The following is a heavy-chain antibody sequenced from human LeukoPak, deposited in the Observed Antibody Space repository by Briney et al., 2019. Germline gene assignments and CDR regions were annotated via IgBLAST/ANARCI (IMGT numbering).Heavy chain of an antibody. Sequence: PGRSLRLSCTASGFTFGDYAMSWVRQAPGKGLEWVGFIRSKAYGGTTEYAASVKGRFTISRDDSKSIACLQMNSLKTEDTAVYYCTRVDIVATTPDYWGQGTLVTVSS. V-gene: IGHV3-49*04. D-gene: IGHD5-12*01. CDR1: GFTFGDYA. CDR3: TRVDIVATTPDY. CDR2: IRSKAYGGTT. J-gene: IGHJ4*02.